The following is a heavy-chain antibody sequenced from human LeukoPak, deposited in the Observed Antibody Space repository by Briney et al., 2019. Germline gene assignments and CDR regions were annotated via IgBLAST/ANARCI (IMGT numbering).Heavy chain of an antibody. V-gene: IGHV3-33*01. J-gene: IGHJ6*02. CDR3: ARDWAGQIWFGESYYGIDV. CDR2: IWYDGSNK. Sequence: GGSLRLSCAASGFTFSSYGMHWVRQAPGKGLEGVAVIWYDGSNKYYADSVKGRFTISRDNSKNTLYLQMNSLRAEDTAVYYCARDWAGQIWFGESYYGIDVWGQGTTVTVSS. CDR1: GFTFSSYG. D-gene: IGHD3-10*01.